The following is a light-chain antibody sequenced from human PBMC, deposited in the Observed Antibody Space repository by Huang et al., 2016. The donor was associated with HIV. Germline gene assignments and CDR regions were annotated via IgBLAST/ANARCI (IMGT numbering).Light chain of an antibody. Sequence: IQLTQSPSSLSAFVGDSVNITCRASQDISSFLAWYQQKPGQAPKLLIYAASTLQSGVPSRFSGSGSRPDFTLTISSLQPEDFAIYYCQQRKSYPYTFGQGTKLEIK. V-gene: IGKV1-9*01. CDR3: QQRKSYPYT. CDR2: AAS. J-gene: IGKJ2*01. CDR1: QDISSF.